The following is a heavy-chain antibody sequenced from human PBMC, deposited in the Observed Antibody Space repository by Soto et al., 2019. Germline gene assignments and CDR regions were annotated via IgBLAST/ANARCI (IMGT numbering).Heavy chain of an antibody. D-gene: IGHD1-26*01. J-gene: IGHJ4*02. CDR2: INAGNGNT. Sequence: QVQLVQSGAEVKKPGASVKVSCKASGYTFTSYAMHWVRPAPGQRLEWMGWINAGNGNTKYSQKFQGRVTITRDTSASTGYMELSSLTSEDTDVYYCARGLGLYYFDYWVQGTLVTVSS. CDR1: GYTFTSYA. V-gene: IGHV1-3*01. CDR3: ARGLGLYYFDY.